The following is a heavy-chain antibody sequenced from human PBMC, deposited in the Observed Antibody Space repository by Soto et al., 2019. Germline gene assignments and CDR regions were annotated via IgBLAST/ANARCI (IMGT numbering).Heavy chain of an antibody. CDR1: GFTFSSYS. Sequence: GGSLRLSCAASGFTFSSYSMNWVRQAPGKGLEWVSYISSSSSTIYYADSVKGRFTISRDNAKNSLYLQMNSLRDEDTAVYYCARAKSYDFWSGYYPYYFDYWGQGTLVTVSS. CDR2: ISSSSSTI. CDR3: ARAKSYDFWSGYYPYYFDY. D-gene: IGHD3-3*01. V-gene: IGHV3-48*02. J-gene: IGHJ4*02.